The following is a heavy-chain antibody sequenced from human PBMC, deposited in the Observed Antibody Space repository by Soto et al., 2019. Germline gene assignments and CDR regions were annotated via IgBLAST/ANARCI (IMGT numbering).Heavy chain of an antibody. CDR1: GFIFSSDA. J-gene: IGHJ4*02. D-gene: IGHD3-22*01. CDR2: ISYHGNDK. Sequence: GGSLRLSCAASGFIFSSDAMHWVRQAPGKGLEWVAVISYHGNDKYYAGSVKGRFTISRDNSKNTLYLQMNSLRAEDTAVYFCARSKYYYDTSDYLDYWGQGTLVTVSS. V-gene: IGHV3-30-3*01. CDR3: ARSKYYYDTSDYLDY.